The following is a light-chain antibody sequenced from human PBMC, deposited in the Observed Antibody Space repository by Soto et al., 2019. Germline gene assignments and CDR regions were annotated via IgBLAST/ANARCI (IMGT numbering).Light chain of an antibody. V-gene: IGKV1-39*01. J-gene: IGKJ2*01. CDR2: AAS. Sequence: DTQMTQSPSSLSVSIGDRVTITCRSSQSISVYINWYQKKSGTPPKLLMYAASNLQSGVPSRFSGRGSGTDFTLTISSLQPEDFASYYCQQTYRIPYTFGQGT. CDR3: QQTYRIPYT. CDR1: QSISVY.